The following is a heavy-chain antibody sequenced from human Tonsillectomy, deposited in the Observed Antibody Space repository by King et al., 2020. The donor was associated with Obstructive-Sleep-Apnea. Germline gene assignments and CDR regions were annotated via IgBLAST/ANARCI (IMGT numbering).Heavy chain of an antibody. V-gene: IGHV1-18*04. CDR3: ARVPYYDFWSGYSNYYYYAMDV. CDR2: ISAYNGNT. Sequence: QLVQSGAEVKKPGASVKVSCKASGYTFTSHGISWVRQAPGQGLEWMGWISAYNGNTNYAQKVQGRVTMTTDTSTSTAYMDLRSLRSDDTAVFYCARVPYYDFWSGYSNYYYYAMDVWGQGTTVTVSS. D-gene: IGHD3-3*01. J-gene: IGHJ6*02. CDR1: GYTFTSHG.